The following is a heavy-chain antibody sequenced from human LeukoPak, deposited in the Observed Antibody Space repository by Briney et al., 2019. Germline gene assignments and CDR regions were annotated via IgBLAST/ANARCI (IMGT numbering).Heavy chain of an antibody. CDR3: ARSLPLYGTHPAFDY. J-gene: IGHJ4*02. D-gene: IGHD3-16*01. Sequence: SETLSLTCTVSGGSVSSGDYYWSWIRQPPGKGLEWIGYIYYSGSTYYNPSLKSRVTISVDTSKNQFSLKLSSVTAADTAVYYCARSLPLYGTHPAFDYWGQGTLVTVSS. V-gene: IGHV4-30-4*08. CDR1: GGSVSSGDYY. CDR2: IYYSGST.